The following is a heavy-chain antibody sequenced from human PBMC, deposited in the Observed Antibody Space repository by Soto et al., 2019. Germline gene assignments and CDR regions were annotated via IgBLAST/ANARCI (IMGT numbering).Heavy chain of an antibody. J-gene: IGHJ4*02. CDR2: ISSSGEYI. CDR1: GFTLSDYT. V-gene: IGHV3-21*01. D-gene: IGHD1-26*01. CDR3: TRDREGETNGSGY. Sequence: GGSLRLSCAASGFTLSDYTMNWVRQAPGKGLEWVSSISSSGEYIYYADSLKGRFNTSRDSPKSSLYLQMNSLRAEDTAVYYCTRDREGETNGSGYWGQGTLVTVSS.